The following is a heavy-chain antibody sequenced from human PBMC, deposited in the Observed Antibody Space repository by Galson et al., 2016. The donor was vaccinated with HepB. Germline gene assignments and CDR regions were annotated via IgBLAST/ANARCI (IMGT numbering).Heavy chain of an antibody. D-gene: IGHD3-16*01. J-gene: IGHJ4*02. Sequence: SLRLYCAASGFTFITPGIHWVRQAPGQGLEWVAVICSGGGTKYYADPVKGRFAISRVNSRNTVFLQTDALSPEDTAVYYCAKEGACAAWYYVYWGQGTLVTVSS. CDR2: ICSGGGTK. CDR1: GFTFITPG. CDR3: AKEGACAAWYYVY. V-gene: IGHV3-30*18.